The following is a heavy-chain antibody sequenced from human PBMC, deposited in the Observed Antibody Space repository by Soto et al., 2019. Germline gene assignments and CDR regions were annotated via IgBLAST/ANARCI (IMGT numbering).Heavy chain of an antibody. D-gene: IGHD2-21*01. V-gene: IGHV4-59*08. CDR1: GGSISSYY. CDR3: ARLRGLGVVSPYFDY. Sequence: SETLSLTCTVAGGSISSYYCSWIRQPPGKGLEWIGHIYYSGSTNYNPSLKSRVSISVDKSKNQFSLKLSSVTAADTAVYYCARLRGLGVVSPYFDYWGQGALVTVSS. J-gene: IGHJ4*02. CDR2: IYYSGST.